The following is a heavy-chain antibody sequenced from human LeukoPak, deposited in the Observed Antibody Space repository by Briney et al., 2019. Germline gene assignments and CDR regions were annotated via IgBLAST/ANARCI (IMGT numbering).Heavy chain of an antibody. V-gene: IGHV5-51*01. CDR1: GYSFTSYW. CDR2: IYPGDSDT. J-gene: IGHJ4*02. D-gene: IGHD3-22*01. CDR3: ARRTPYYYDSSGLDADFDY. Sequence: GESLKISCKGSGYSFTSYWIGWVRQMPGKGLEWMGIIYPGDSDTRYSPSFQGQVTISADESISTAYLQWSSLKASDTAMYYCARRTPYYYDSSGLDADFDYWGQGTLVTVSS.